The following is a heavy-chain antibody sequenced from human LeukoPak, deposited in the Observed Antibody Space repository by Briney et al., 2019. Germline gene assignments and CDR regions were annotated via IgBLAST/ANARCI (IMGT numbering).Heavy chain of an antibody. V-gene: IGHV4-31*03. CDR2: IYYSGST. J-gene: IGHJ4*02. CDR1: GGSISSGGYY. Sequence: PSETLSLTCTVSGGSISSGGYYWSWIRQHPGKGLEWTGYIYYSGSTYYNPSLKSRVTISVDTSKNQFSLKLSSVTAADTAEYYCTREEQQLGLDYWGQGTLVTVSS. D-gene: IGHD6-13*01. CDR3: TREEQQLGLDY.